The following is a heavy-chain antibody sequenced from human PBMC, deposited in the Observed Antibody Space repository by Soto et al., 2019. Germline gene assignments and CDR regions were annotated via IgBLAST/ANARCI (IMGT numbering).Heavy chain of an antibody. J-gene: IGHJ4*02. CDR3: ARSGRDDYGDANCDY. D-gene: IGHD4-17*01. V-gene: IGHV3-13*01. Sequence: EVQLVESGGGLVQPGGSLRLSCAASGFTFSSYGMHWVRQATGKGLEWVSAIGTAGDTYYPGSVKGRFTISRENAKNSWYLQINSLRAGDTAVYYCARSGRDDYGDANCDYWGQGTRVTVSS. CDR1: GFTFSSYG. CDR2: IGTAGDT.